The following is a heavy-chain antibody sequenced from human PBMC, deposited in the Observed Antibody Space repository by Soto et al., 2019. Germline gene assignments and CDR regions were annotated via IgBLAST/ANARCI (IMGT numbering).Heavy chain of an antibody. J-gene: IGHJ5*02. CDR1: GFTFNNYA. V-gene: IGHV3-23*01. CDR3: AKESIAVAGQRNYFDP. D-gene: IGHD6-19*01. Sequence: LRLSCAASGFTFNNYAMSWVRQAPGKGLEWVSAISASGATTNYADSVKGRFTISRDNAKNTLYLQMNSLRAGDTAVYYCAKESIAVAGQRNYFDPWGQGTLVTVSS. CDR2: ISASGATT.